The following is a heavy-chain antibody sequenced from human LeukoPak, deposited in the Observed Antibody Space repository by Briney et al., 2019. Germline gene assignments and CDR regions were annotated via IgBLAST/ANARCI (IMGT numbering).Heavy chain of an antibody. Sequence: SETLSLTCVVSGYSISNDYHWGWIRQPPGKGLEWIGNIYHSGGSYYNPSLKSRVTILVDTSKNQFSLKLSSVTAADTAVYYCAKAGTTGIHHWFDPWGQGNLVTVSS. V-gene: IGHV4-38-2*01. CDR3: AKAGTTGIHHWFDP. CDR2: IYHSGGS. D-gene: IGHD1-1*01. CDR1: GYSISNDYH. J-gene: IGHJ5*02.